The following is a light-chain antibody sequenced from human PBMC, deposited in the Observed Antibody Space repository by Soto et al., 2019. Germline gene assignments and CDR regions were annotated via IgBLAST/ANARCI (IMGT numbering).Light chain of an antibody. J-gene: IGKJ1*01. Sequence: DIQMTQSPSTLSASIGDRVTITCRASQNINNWIAWYQQKPGKAPKSLIYAASTLESGVPSRFSGSGFGTEFSLTISSLQPDDFGSYYCQHMRTFGQGTKVDIK. CDR3: QHMRT. CDR1: QNINNW. CDR2: AAS. V-gene: IGKV1-5*01.